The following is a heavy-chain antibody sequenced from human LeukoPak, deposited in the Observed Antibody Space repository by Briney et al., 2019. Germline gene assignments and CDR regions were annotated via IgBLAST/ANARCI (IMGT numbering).Heavy chain of an antibody. V-gene: IGHV3-66*01. D-gene: IGHD4-17*01. J-gene: IGHJ4*02. CDR2: IYSGGST. CDR1: GFTVSSNY. CDR3: ARDGSVYGDAGDY. Sequence: TGGSLRLSCAASGFTVSSNYMSWVRQAPGKGLEWVSVIYSGGSTYYVDSVKGRFTISRDNSKNTLYLQMNSLRAEDTAVYYCARDGSVYGDAGDYWGQGTLVTVSS.